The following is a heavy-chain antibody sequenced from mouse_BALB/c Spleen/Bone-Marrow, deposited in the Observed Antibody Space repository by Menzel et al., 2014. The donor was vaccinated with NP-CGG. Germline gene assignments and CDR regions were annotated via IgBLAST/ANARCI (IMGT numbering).Heavy chain of an antibody. CDR2: IYPYNGGT. CDR3: ARKDYDSFFDY. J-gene: IGHJ2*01. CDR1: GYTFTDYN. D-gene: IGHD2-4*01. Sequence: EVQLQQSGPELVKPGASVKISCKASGYTFTDYNMHWVKQSHGKSLEWIGYIYPYNGGTGYNQKFKTKATLTVDNSSSTAYMELRSLTSEDSAVYYRARKDYDSFFDYWGQGTTLTVSS. V-gene: IGHV1S29*02.